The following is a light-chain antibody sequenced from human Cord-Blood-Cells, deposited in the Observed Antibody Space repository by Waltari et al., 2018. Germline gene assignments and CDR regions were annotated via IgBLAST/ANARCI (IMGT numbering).Light chain of an antibody. Sequence: QSALTQPAPLPGSPGQSITISCTGPSSDVGGLNYASGYQQHPVKAPKLRIYEVSNRPAWFSNRCSVSNSGNTASLTISGLQAEDEADYYCSSYTSSSTVVFGGGTKLTVL. V-gene: IGLV2-14*01. CDR2: EVS. J-gene: IGLJ2*01. CDR1: SSDVGGLNY. CDR3: SSYTSSSTVV.